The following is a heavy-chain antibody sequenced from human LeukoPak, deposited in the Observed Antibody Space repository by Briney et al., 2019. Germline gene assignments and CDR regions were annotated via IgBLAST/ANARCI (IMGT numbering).Heavy chain of an antibody. CDR3: AREVGYYDSSGYRPHAFDI. CDR2: ISYSGGT. CDR1: DGSIINNNHY. Sequence: SETLSFTCTVSDGSIINNNHYWGWTRQPPGKGLEWIGSISYSGGTAYNPSLRSRVTISVDTSKNQFSLKVNSVTAADTAVYYCAREVGYYDSSGYRPHAFDIWGQGTLVTVSS. V-gene: IGHV4-39*02. D-gene: IGHD3-22*01. J-gene: IGHJ3*02.